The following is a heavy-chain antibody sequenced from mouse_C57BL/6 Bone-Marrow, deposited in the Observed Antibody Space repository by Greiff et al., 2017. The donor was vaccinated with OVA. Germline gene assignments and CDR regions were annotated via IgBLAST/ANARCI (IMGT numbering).Heavy chain of an antibody. CDR3: ARSVVAPHWYFDV. Sequence: EVMLVESGPGLAKPSQTLSLTCSVTGYSITSDYWNWIRKFPGNKLEYMGYISYSGSTYYNPSLKSRISITRDTSKNQYYLQLNSVTTEDTATYYCARSVVAPHWYFDVWGTGTTVTVSS. D-gene: IGHD1-1*01. CDR2: ISYSGST. V-gene: IGHV3-8*01. CDR1: GYSITSDY. J-gene: IGHJ1*03.